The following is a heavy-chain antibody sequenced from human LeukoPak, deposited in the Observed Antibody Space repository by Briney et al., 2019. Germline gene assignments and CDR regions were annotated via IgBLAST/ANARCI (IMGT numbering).Heavy chain of an antibody. V-gene: IGHV3-48*03. CDR1: GFTFSSYE. D-gene: IGHD1-7*01. J-gene: IGHJ4*02. CDR2: ISSSGSTI. CDR3: ASDWNSFDY. Sequence: GGSLRLSCAASGFTFSSYEMNWVRQAPGKXLEWVSYISSSGSTIYYADSVKGRFTISRDNAKNSLYLQMNSLRAEDTAVYYCASDWNSFDYWGQGTLVTVSS.